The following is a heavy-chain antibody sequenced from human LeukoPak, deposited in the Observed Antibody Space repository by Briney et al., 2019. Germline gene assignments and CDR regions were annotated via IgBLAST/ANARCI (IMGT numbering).Heavy chain of an antibody. CDR2: IYYSGST. CDR3: ARGDDYGGDAFDI. V-gene: IGHV4-59*01. D-gene: IGHD4-23*01. J-gene: IGHJ3*02. CDR1: GGSISSYY. Sequence: ASETLSLTCTVSGGSISSYYWSWIRQPPGKGLEWIGYIYYSGSTNYNPSLKSRVTISVDTSKNQFSLKLSSVTAADTAVYYCARGDDYGGDAFDIWGQGTMVTVSS.